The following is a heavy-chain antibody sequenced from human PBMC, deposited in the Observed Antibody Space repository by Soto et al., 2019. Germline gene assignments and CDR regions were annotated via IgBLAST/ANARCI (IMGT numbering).Heavy chain of an antibody. V-gene: IGHV4-34*01. Sequence: SETLSLTCAVNGGSFSGYYWSWIRQPPGKGLEWIGEINHSGSTNYNPSLKSRVTISVDTSKNQFSLKLSSVTAADTAVYYCARGGEYCSSTSCSKGWFDPWGQGTLVTVSS. CDR2: INHSGST. D-gene: IGHD2-2*01. CDR3: ARGGEYCSSTSCSKGWFDP. CDR1: GGSFSGYY. J-gene: IGHJ5*02.